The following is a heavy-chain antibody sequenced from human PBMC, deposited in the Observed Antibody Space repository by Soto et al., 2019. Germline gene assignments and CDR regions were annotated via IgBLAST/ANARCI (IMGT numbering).Heavy chain of an antibody. D-gene: IGHD2-2*01. CDR2: IIPIFRTA. CDR1: GGTFSTYT. Sequence: QVQLVQSGAEVKKPGSSVKVSCKASGGTFSTYTVSWVRQAPGQGLEWMGGIIPIFRTANYAQKFQGRVTVTTAAPTSTGYVEMGSLRSEATAVYYCARRYCISTSCHYYGMDVWGQGTTVTVSS. CDR3: ARRYCISTSCHYYGMDV. J-gene: IGHJ6*02. V-gene: IGHV1-69*05.